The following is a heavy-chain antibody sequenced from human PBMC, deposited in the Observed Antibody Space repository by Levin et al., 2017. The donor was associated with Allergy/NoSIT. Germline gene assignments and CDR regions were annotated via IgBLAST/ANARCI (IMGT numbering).Heavy chain of an antibody. D-gene: IGHD5-24*01. CDR3: ARNYMYAFDY. CDR1: GFTFSDYT. Sequence: PGESLKISCAASGFTFSDYTMNWVRQPPGRGLEFISYISSTSTAIYYADSVKGRFTISRDKNSLYLQMNGLRDEDTAVYYCARNYMYAFDYWGQGILVTISS. V-gene: IGHV3-48*02. CDR2: ISSTSTAI. J-gene: IGHJ4*02.